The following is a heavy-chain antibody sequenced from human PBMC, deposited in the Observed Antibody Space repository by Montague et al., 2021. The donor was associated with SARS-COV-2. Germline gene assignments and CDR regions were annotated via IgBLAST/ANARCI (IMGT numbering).Heavy chain of an antibody. CDR3: ARDSIAAAGTDY. CDR2: INHSGST. CDR1: GRSFSGYY. D-gene: IGHD6-13*01. J-gene: IGHJ4*02. Sequence: SETLSLTCAVYGRSFSGYYWSWIRQPPGKGLEWIGEINHSGSTNYNPPLKSRVTISVDTSKNQFSLKLSSVTAADTAVYYCARDSIAAAGTDYWGQGTLVTVSS. V-gene: IGHV4-34*01.